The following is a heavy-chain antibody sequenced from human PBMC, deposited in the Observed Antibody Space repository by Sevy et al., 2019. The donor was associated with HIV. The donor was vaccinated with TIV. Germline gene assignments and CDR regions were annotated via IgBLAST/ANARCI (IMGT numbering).Heavy chain of an antibody. Sequence: SGPTLVKPTQTLTLSCAYSGFSLSVHNVGVGWIRQPPGQALEWLGVVYWTDLKKYNPSLKSRLTITMDTSNNQVVLTVAAVDPVDTATYHCAHSPDSFSNFYSYFSFSGLVFWGQGITVTVSS. CDR3: AHSPDSFSNFYSYFSFSGLVF. V-gene: IGHV2-5*01. J-gene: IGHJ6*02. CDR2: VYWTDLK. D-gene: IGHD4-4*01. CDR1: GFSLSVHNVG.